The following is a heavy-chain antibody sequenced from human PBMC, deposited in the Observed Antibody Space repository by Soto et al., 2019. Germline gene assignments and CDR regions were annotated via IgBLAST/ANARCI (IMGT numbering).Heavy chain of an antibody. CDR1: GFSFKTYG. CDR2: IGLSNSDT. CDR3: VKGGAYCYNDCTRSY. J-gene: IGHJ4*02. D-gene: IGHD2-21*01. Sequence: GGSLRLSCADSGFSFKTYGMTWVRQAPGKGLEGVAHIGLSNSDTYYADSVKGRFTISRDNSKKMVYLQMNSLRDADTAVYYCVKGGAYCYNDCTRSYWGRGTLVTVSS. V-gene: IGHV3-23*01.